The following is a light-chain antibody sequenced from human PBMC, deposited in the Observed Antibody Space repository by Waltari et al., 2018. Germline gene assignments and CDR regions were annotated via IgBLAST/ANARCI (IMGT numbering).Light chain of an antibody. CDR1: QSVFSSY. Sequence: ILLTQFPGTLSLSPGETATFSCRASQSVFSSYIGWYQQKPGQAPRLLIYGASNRATDSPDRFSGSWSGTDFTLTISRLEPEDFAVYYCQVYGSSPLTFGGGTKVEI. CDR2: GAS. V-gene: IGKV3-20*01. CDR3: QVYGSSPLT. J-gene: IGKJ4*01.